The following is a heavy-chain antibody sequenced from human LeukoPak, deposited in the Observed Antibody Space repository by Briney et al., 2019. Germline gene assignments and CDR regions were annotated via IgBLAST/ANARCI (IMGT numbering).Heavy chain of an antibody. Sequence: PSETLSLTCAVYGGSFSGYYWTWIRQPPGKGLEWIGEIHYSGSVTYNPSLKSRVTTTADTSNNQFSLKVNSVTAADTAVYYCARGTDAYKCGNSWGQGTLVTVSS. D-gene: IGHD5-24*01. CDR2: IHYSGSV. CDR3: ARGTDAYKCGNS. CDR1: GGSFSGYY. V-gene: IGHV4-34*01. J-gene: IGHJ4*02.